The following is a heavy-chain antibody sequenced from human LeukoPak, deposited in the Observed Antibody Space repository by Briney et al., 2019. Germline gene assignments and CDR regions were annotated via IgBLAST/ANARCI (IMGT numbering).Heavy chain of an antibody. CDR3: ARERAGRFDY. J-gene: IGHJ4*02. CDR2: MNPNSGNT. V-gene: IGHV1-8*01. Sequence: ASVKVSCKASGYTFTRFDTNWVRQATGQGLEWMGWMNPNSGNTGYAQKFQGRVTMTRNTTISTAYMELSSLRSEDTAVYYCARERAGRFDYWGQGTLVTVSS. D-gene: IGHD1-26*01. CDR1: GYTFTRFD.